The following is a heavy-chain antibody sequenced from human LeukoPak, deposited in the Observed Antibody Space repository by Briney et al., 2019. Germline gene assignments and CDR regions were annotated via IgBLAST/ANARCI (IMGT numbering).Heavy chain of an antibody. CDR1: GGSFSDYY. J-gene: IGHJ4*02. CDR2: VNHSGST. Sequence: PSETLSLTCAVYGGSFSDYYWTWIRQPPGKGLEWIGEVNHSGSTNYKPSLKSRVTLSVDTSKNQFSLKLSSVTAADTAIYYCAKQLGYCSDGSCYFPYWGQGTLVTVSS. D-gene: IGHD2-15*01. V-gene: IGHV4-34*01. CDR3: AKQLGYCSDGSCYFPY.